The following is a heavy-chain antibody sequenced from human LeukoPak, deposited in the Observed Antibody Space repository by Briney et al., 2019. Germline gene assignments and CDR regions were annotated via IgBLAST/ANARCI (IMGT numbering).Heavy chain of an antibody. V-gene: IGHV3-7*01. CDR1: GFTFRTYW. CDR3: ARGHYGDNA. J-gene: IGHJ5*02. CDR2: INQAGSEE. D-gene: IGHD4-17*01. Sequence: GGSLRLSCAASGFTFRTYWMSWVRQAPGKGLEWVANINQAGSEEYYVDSVKGRFSIYRDNAKNSLYLQMNSLRAEDTAVYYCARGHYGDNAWGQGTQVTVSS.